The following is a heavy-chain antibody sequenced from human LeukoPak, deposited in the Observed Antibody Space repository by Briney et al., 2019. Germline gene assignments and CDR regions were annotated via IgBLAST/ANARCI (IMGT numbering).Heavy chain of an antibody. V-gene: IGHV1-46*01. D-gene: IGHD3-3*01. CDR3: ATNRPFGVVIEGTYYYYMDV. J-gene: IGHJ6*03. Sequence: ASVKVSCKASGYTFTSYYMHSVRQAPGQGLEWMGIINPSGGSTNYAQKFQGRVTITADEFTSTAYMDLSSLRSDDTAVYYCATNRPFGVVIEGTYYYYMDVWGKGTTVTVSS. CDR1: GYTFTSYY. CDR2: INPSGGST.